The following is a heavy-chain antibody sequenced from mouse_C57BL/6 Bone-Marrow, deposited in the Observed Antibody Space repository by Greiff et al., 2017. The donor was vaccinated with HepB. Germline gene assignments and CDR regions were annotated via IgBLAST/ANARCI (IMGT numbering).Heavy chain of an antibody. Sequence: VQLQQSGPELVKPGASVKISCKASGYAFSSSWMNWVKQRPGKGLEWIGRICPGDGDTNYNGKFKGKATLTADKSSSTAYMQLSSLTSEDSAVYFCARSGDPYYYGSSYGYWGQGTTLTVSS. V-gene: IGHV1-82*01. J-gene: IGHJ2*01. D-gene: IGHD1-1*01. CDR3: ARSGDPYYYGSSYGY. CDR2: ICPGDGDT. CDR1: GYAFSSSW.